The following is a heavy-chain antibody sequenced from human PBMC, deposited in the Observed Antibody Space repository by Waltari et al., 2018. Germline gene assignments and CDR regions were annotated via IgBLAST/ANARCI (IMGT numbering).Heavy chain of an antibody. CDR3: TRDGHSYFYGSWSDY. D-gene: IGHD3-10*01. Sequence: QGRLVESGGGVVQPGRSLTLSCEVSGISVSSYAMHWVRQAPGKGLDWVAVISFDGNDIYVADSVKGRFTITRDNSKSTLYLQMNSLTPEDTAIYYCTRDGHSYFYGSWSDYWGQGALVTVSS. V-gene: IGHV3-30*17. J-gene: IGHJ4*02. CDR2: ISFDGNDI. CDR1: GISVSSYA.